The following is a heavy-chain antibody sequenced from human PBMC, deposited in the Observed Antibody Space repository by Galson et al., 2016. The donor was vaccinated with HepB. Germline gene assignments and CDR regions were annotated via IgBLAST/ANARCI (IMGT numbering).Heavy chain of an antibody. V-gene: IGHV4-61*02. CDR1: GDSIRSGGFF. CDR3: ARETSREDPESGMDSYYFGLDV. J-gene: IGHJ6*04. CDR2: VSTSGAT. D-gene: IGHD3/OR15-3a*01. Sequence: TLSLTCSVSGDSIRSGGFFWTWIRQPAGQGLEWIGRVSTSGATNYNPSLEDRVSVSLDTSANSFSLTLASVSAADTGIYFCARETSREDPESGMDSYYFGLDVWGKGTTVIVSS.